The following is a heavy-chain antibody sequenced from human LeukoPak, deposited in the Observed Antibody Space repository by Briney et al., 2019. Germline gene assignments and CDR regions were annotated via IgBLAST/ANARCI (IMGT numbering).Heavy chain of an antibody. Sequence: ASVKVSCKVSGYTLTELSMHWVRQAPGKGLEWMGGFDPEDGETIYAQKFQGRVTMTTDTSTSTAYMELRSLRSDDTAVYYCARETAGYSSPRMTDYWGQGTLVTVSS. CDR1: GYTLTELS. CDR2: FDPEDGET. J-gene: IGHJ4*02. CDR3: ARETAGYSSPRMTDY. V-gene: IGHV1-24*01. D-gene: IGHD6-13*01.